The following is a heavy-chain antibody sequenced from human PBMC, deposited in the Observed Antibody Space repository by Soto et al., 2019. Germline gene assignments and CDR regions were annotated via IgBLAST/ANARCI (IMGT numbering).Heavy chain of an antibody. J-gene: IGHJ6*02. CDR2: ISGSGGST. V-gene: IGHV3-23*01. D-gene: IGHD2-21*02. Sequence: WGSLRLSCAASGFTCSSYATSWVRQAPGKGLEWVSAISGSGGSTYYADSVKGRFTISRDNSKNTLYLQMNSLRAEDTAVYYCAKAHIVVVTASPISGMDVWGQGTTVTVSS. CDR1: GFTCSSYA. CDR3: AKAHIVVVTASPISGMDV.